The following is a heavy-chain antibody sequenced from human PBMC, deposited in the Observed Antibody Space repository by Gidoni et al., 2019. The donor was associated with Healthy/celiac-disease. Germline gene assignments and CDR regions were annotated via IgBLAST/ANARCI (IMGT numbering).Heavy chain of an antibody. CDR2: IYYSGST. D-gene: IGHD7-27*01. J-gene: IGHJ5*02. Sequence: QLQLQESGPGLVKPSETLSLTCTVSGGSISSSSYYWGWIRQPPGKGLEWIGSIYYSGSTYYNPSLKSRVTISVDTSKNQFSLKLSSVTAADTAVYYCAPLGLLGGWFDPWGQGTLVTVSS. V-gene: IGHV4-39*01. CDR3: APLGLLGGWFDP. CDR1: GGSISSSSYY.